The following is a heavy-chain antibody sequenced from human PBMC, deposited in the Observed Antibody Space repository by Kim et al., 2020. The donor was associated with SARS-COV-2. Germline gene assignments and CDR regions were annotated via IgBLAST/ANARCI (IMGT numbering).Heavy chain of an antibody. Sequence: SVKVSCKASGGTFSSYAISWVRQAPGQGLEWMGRIIPILGIANYAQKFQGRVTITAYKSTSTAYMELSSLRSEDTAVYYCARDEDDSSGYYSDYYYGMD. CDR3: ARDEDDSSGYYSDYYYGMD. CDR1: GGTFSSYA. CDR2: IIPILGIA. J-gene: IGHJ6*01. V-gene: IGHV1-69*04. D-gene: IGHD3-22*01.